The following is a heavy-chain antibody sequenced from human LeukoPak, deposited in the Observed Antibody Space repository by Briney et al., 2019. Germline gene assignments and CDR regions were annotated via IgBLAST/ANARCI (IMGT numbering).Heavy chain of an antibody. D-gene: IGHD4-23*01. J-gene: IGHJ6*03. V-gene: IGHV4-34*01. Sequence: PSETLSLTCAVYGGSFSGYYWSWIRQPPGKGLEWIGEINHSGSTNYNPSLKSRVTISVDTSKNQFSLKLSSVTAADTAVYYCARLIGGFYYYYYMDVWGKGTTVTVSS. CDR3: ARLIGGFYYYYYMDV. CDR2: INHSGST. CDR1: GGSFSGYY.